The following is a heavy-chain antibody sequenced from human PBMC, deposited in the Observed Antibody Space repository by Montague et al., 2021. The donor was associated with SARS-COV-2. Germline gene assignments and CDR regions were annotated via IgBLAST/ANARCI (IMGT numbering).Heavy chain of an antibody. CDR2: MYYSGTT. J-gene: IGHJ6*02. CDR3: ASLGSPAYCGGDCYLRDYGTDV. V-gene: IGHV4-59*01. D-gene: IGHD2-21*02. CDR1: GDSISGYF. Sequence: SETLSLTCTVSGDSISGYFWSWIRQPPGKGLEWIGQMYYSGTTNYNPALKSRVTISIDTPKNQFSLKLRSVTAADTAVYFCASLGSPAYCGGDCYLRDYGTDVWGQGTGSPSP.